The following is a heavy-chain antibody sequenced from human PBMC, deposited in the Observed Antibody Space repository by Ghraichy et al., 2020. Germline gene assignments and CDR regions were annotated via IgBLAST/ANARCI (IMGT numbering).Heavy chain of an antibody. CDR3: ARDLSGNYYVVFDW. D-gene: IGHD1-26*01. V-gene: IGHV3-48*03. Sequence: GGSLRLSCAASGFTFSNYGMNWVRQAPGKGLEWVSYITSSGGTIYYADSVKGRFTISRDNADNSLFLQMNSLRAEDTAVYYCARDLSGNYYVVFDWWGQGTLVTVSS. CDR2: ITSSGGTI. J-gene: IGHJ4*02. CDR1: GFTFSNYG.